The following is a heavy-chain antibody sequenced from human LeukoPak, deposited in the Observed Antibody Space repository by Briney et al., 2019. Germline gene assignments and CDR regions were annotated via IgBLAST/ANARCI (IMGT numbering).Heavy chain of an antibody. D-gene: IGHD1-14*01. CDR2: IYYKGST. V-gene: IGHV4-39*07. Sequence: SETLSLTCTVSGGSISSSTYYWVWIRQPPGKGLEWIGNIYYKGSTYYNPSLKSRVTISVDTSKNQFSLKLSSVTAADTAVYYCARETTGLQLDYWGQGTLVTVSS. J-gene: IGHJ4*02. CDR1: GGSISSSTYY. CDR3: ARETTGLQLDY.